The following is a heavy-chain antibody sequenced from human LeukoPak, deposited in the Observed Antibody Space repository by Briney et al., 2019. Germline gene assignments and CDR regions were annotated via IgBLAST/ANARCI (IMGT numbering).Heavy chain of an antibody. CDR2: ISSSGSTI. CDR1: GFTFSSYE. D-gene: IGHD3-22*01. CDR3: ERDGYDSSGYGASGSGLADAFDI. J-gene: IGHJ3*02. Sequence: GGSLRLSCAASGFTFSSYEMNWVRQAPGKGLEWVSYISSSGSTIYYADSVKGRFTISRDNAKNSLYLQMNSLRAEDTAVYYCERDGYDSSGYGASGSGLADAFDIWGQGTMVTVSS. V-gene: IGHV3-48*03.